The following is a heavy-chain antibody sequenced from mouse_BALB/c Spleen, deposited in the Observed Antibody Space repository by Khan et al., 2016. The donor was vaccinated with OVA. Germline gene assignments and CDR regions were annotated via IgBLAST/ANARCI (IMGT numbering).Heavy chain of an antibody. Sequence: EVELVESGGGLVQPGASLKLSCAASGFTFSSYGMSWVRQTPDKRLELVATINRNGGSTYYPPSVKGRSTISRDTAKNTLYLQMSSLKSEDTAMYYCARMARTVNWGQGTTLTVSA. D-gene: IGHD2-5*01. J-gene: IGHJ2*01. V-gene: IGHV5-6-3*01. CDR3: ARMARTVN. CDR1: GFTFSSYG. CDR2: INRNGGST.